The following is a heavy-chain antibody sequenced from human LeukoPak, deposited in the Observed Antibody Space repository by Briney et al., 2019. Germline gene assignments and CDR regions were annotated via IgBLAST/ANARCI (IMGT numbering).Heavy chain of an antibody. Sequence: GGSLRLSCAASGFTFSSYAMSWVRQAPGKGPEWVAHINSADNVEYYTDSVRGRFTMSRDNAKDLLYLHLNSLRDEDTAVYYCARDTVNGPFVISLDLWGQGVLVTVSS. CDR2: INSADNVE. D-gene: IGHD2-8*01. V-gene: IGHV3-21*06. J-gene: IGHJ5*02. CDR3: ARDTVNGPFVISLDL. CDR1: GFTFSSYA.